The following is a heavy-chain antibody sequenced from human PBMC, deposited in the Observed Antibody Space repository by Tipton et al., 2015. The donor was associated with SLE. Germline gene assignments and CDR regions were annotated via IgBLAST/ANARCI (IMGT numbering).Heavy chain of an antibody. CDR1: GDSITSGSYY. J-gene: IGHJ5*02. CDR3: ARASRQVVVVAATGYWFDP. D-gene: IGHD2-15*01. Sequence: TLSLTCTVSGDSITSGSYYWGWIRQPPGKGLEWIGSIYYSGSTYYNPSLKSRVTISVDTSKNQFSLKLSSVTAADTAVYYCARASRQVVVVAATGYWFDPWGQGTLVTVSS. V-gene: IGHV4-39*07. CDR2: IYYSGST.